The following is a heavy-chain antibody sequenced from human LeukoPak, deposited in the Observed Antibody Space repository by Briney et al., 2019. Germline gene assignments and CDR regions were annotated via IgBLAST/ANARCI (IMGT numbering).Heavy chain of an antibody. Sequence: PSETLSLTCAVYGGSFSGYYWSWIRQPPGKGLEWIGETNHSGSTNYNPSLKSRVTISVDTSKNQFSLKLSSVTAADTAVYYCARGPTIGLDYWGQGTLVTVSS. D-gene: IGHD5-12*01. CDR2: TNHSGST. CDR1: GGSFSGYY. V-gene: IGHV4-34*01. CDR3: ARGPTIGLDY. J-gene: IGHJ4*02.